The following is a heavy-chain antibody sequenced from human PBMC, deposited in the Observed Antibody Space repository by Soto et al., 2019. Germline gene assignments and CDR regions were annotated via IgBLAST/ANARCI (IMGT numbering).Heavy chain of an antibody. J-gene: IGHJ4*02. D-gene: IGHD3-3*01. V-gene: IGHV4-34*01. CDR2: INHSGST. CDR3: AITFYDFWSGYPTFDY. Sequence: PSETLSLTCAVYGGSFSGYYWSWIRQPPGKGLEWIGEINHSGSTNYNPSLKSRVTISVDTSKNQFSLKLSSVTAADTAVYYCAITFYDFWSGYPTFDYWGQGTLVTVSS. CDR1: GGSFSGYY.